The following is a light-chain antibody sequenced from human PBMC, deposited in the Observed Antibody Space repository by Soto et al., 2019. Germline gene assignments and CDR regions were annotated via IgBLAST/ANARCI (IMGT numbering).Light chain of an antibody. Sequence: DIQMTQSPSTVSASVGDRITITCRASQSINTWLAWYRQRPGEAPQLLIYDGSTLAMGVPSRFSGSGSRTDFTLSIRSLQPDDFAPFYRQQYYTYSRTFGQGTKVEVK. CDR3: QQYYTYSRT. J-gene: IGKJ1*01. CDR1: QSINTW. CDR2: DGS. V-gene: IGKV1-5*01.